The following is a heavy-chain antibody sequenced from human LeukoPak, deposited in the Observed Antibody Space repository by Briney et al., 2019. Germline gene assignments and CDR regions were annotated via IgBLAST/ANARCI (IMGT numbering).Heavy chain of an antibody. Sequence: GASVKVSCKASGGTFSSYAISWVRQAPGQGLEWMGGIIPIFGTANYAQKFQGRVTITADESTSTAYMELSSLRSEDTAVYYCARDPSVSSSPGNWFDPWGQGTLVTVSS. V-gene: IGHV1-69*01. CDR1: GGTFSSYA. CDR3: ARDPSVSSSPGNWFDP. J-gene: IGHJ5*02. D-gene: IGHD6-6*01. CDR2: IIPIFGTA.